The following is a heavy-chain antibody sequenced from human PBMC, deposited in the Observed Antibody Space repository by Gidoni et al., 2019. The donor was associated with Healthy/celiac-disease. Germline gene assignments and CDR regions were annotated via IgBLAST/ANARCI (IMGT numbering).Heavy chain of an antibody. CDR2: INHSGST. Sequence: QVQLQQWGAGLLKPSETLSLTCAVYGGSFSGYYWRWIRQPPGKGLEWIGEINHSGSTNYNPSLKSRVTISVDTSKNQFSLKLSSVTAADTAVYYCARSPLGYCSSTSCYRRRGIRYFDLWGRGTLVTVSS. D-gene: IGHD2-2*02. V-gene: IGHV4-34*01. CDR1: GGSFSGYY. CDR3: ARSPLGYCSSTSCYRRRGIRYFDL. J-gene: IGHJ2*01.